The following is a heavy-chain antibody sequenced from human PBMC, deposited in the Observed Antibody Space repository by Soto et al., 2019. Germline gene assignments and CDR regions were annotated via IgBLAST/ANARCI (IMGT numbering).Heavy chain of an antibody. CDR1: VASIIGFY. CDR2: IYATGTT. D-gene: IGHD1-1*01. V-gene: IGHV4-4*07. J-gene: IGHJ5*02. Sequence: PSETLSLTCTFSVASIIGFYWSWIRKSAGKRLEWIGRIYATGTTDYNPSLKSRVMMSVDTSKKQFSLKLRSATAADTAVYYCVRDGTKTLRDWFDPWGQGISVTVSS. CDR3: VRDGTKTLRDWFDP.